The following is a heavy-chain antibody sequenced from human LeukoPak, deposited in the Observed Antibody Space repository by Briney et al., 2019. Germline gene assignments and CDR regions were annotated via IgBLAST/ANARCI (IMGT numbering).Heavy chain of an antibody. V-gene: IGHV4-39*07. Sequence: SETLSLTCTVSGGSISSGGYYWGWIRQPPGKGLEWIGSIYYSGSTYYNPSLKSRVTISVDTSKNQFSLKLSSVTAADTAVYYCARGYSGYSSLNWFDPWGQGTLVTVSS. CDR3: ARGYSGYSSLNWFDP. D-gene: IGHD6-19*01. J-gene: IGHJ5*02. CDR2: IYYSGST. CDR1: GGSISSGGYY.